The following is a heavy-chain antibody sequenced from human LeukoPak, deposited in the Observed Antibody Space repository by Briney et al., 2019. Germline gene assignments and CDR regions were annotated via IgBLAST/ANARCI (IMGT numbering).Heavy chain of an antibody. V-gene: IGHV3-30-3*01. CDR1: GFTFSSYA. CDR2: ISHDGSNK. D-gene: IGHD3-16*01. Sequence: GRSLRLSCAASGFTFSSYAMHWVRQAPGKGLEWVAVISHDGSNKYYADSVKGRFTISRDNSKNTLYLQMNSLRAEDTAVYYCARARGGFDYWGQGTLVTVSS. J-gene: IGHJ4*02. CDR3: ARARGGFDY.